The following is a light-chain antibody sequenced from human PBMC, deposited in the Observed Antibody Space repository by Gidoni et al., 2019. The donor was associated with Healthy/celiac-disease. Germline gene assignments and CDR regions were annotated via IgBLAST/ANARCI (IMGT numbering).Light chain of an antibody. V-gene: IGKV2-28*01. J-gene: IGKJ4*01. CDR1: QSLLHSNGYNY. CDR2: LGS. CDR3: MQALKTPT. Sequence: DIVMTQSPLSLPVTPGEPASISCRSSQSLLHSNGYNYLDWYLQKPEQSPQLLNYLGSNRASGVPDRFSGSGSGTDFTLKISRVDAEDVGVYYCMQALKTPTFGGGTKVEIK.